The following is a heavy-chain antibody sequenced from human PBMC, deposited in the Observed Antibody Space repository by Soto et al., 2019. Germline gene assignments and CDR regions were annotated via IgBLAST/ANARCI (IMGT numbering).Heavy chain of an antibody. V-gene: IGHV4-31*03. CDR2: IYYSGST. CDR3: ARRIDIYYFDY. J-gene: IGHJ4*02. CDR1: CGSISSGGYC. D-gene: IGHD3-9*01. Sequence: LQPLSLTCTVSCGSISSGGYCLSLIRQHPGKGLEWIGYIYYSGSTYYNPSLKSRVTISVDTSKNQFSLKLSSVTAADTAVYYCARRIDIYYFDYWGQGTLVTVSS.